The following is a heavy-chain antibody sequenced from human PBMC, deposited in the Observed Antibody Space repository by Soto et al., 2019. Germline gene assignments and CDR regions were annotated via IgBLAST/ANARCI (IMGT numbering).Heavy chain of an antibody. Sequence: ASVKVSCKASGYAFSGYGITWVRQAPGQGLEWMGWISGYNGNTNYAQKVQGRITMTTDTSTSTAYMELRSLRSDDTAVYYCARTTLELLYGGYHYYGMDAWGQGTTVTVSS. CDR2: ISGYNGNT. V-gene: IGHV1-18*01. D-gene: IGHD1-7*01. J-gene: IGHJ6*02. CDR3: ARTTLELLYGGYHYYGMDA. CDR1: GYAFSGYG.